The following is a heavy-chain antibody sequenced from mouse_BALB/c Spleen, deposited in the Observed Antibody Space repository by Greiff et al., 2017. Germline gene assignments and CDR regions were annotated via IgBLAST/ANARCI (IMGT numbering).Heavy chain of an antibody. CDR3: ARNGGGNYVGGAMDD. CDR1: GFSLTSYG. CDR2: IWSGGST. Sequence: VKLMESGPGLVQPSQSLSITCTVSGFSLTSYGVHWVRQSPGKGLEWLGVIWSGGSTDYNAAFISRLSISKDNSKSQVFFKMNSLQADDTAIYYCARNGGGNYVGGAMDDWGQGTSVTVSS. D-gene: IGHD2-1*01. V-gene: IGHV2-4-1*01. J-gene: IGHJ4*01.